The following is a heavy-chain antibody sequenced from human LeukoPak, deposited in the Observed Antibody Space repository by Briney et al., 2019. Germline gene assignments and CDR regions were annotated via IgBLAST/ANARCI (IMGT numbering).Heavy chain of an antibody. CDR3: AREEDQDGIYSLDY. CDR1: GYTFTSYY. Sequence: ASVKVSCKASGYTFTSYYMHWVRQAPGQGLEWMGWISPDSGGTNYAQKFQGRVTMTRDTSISTAYMEVSRLRSDDTAVYYCAREEDQDGIYSLDYWGQGTLVTVSS. J-gene: IGHJ4*02. D-gene: IGHD5-24*01. V-gene: IGHV1-2*02. CDR2: ISPDSGGT.